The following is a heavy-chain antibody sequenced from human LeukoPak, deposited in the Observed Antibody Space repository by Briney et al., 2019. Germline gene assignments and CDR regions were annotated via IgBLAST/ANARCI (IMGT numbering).Heavy chain of an antibody. V-gene: IGHV5-51*01. CDR1: GYSFTSYC. CDR2: IYPGDSDT. J-gene: IGHJ4*02. Sequence: GESLKISCKGSGYSFTSYCIGWVRQMPGKGLEWMGIIYPGDSDTRYSPSFQGQVTISADKSISTAYLQWSSLKASDTAMYYCARDTTYYDFWSGYPSWKFDYWGQGTLVTVSS. D-gene: IGHD3-3*01. CDR3: ARDTTYYDFWSGYPSWKFDY.